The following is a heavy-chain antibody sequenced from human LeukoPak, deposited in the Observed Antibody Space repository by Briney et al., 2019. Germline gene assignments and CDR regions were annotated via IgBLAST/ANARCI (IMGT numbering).Heavy chain of an antibody. CDR3: ARDPNPPYDFWSGYPTNYFDY. Sequence: ASVKVSCKASGYTFTGYYMHWVRQAPGQGLEWIGWINPNSGGTNYAQKFQGRVTMTRDTSISTAYMELSRLRSDDTAVYYCARDPNPPYDFWSGYPTNYFDYWGQGTLVTVSS. CDR2: INPNSGGT. V-gene: IGHV1-2*02. CDR1: GYTFTGYY. J-gene: IGHJ4*02. D-gene: IGHD3-3*01.